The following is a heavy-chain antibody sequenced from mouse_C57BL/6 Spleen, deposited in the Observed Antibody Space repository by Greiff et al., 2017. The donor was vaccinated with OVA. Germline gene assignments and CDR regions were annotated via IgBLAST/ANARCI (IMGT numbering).Heavy chain of an antibody. V-gene: IGHV2-2*01. CDR3: ASSQFLYFDY. CDR1: GFSLTSYG. CDR2: IWSGGST. Sequence: VKLQESGPGLVQPSQSLSITCTVSGFSLTSYGVHWVRQSPGKGLEWLGVIWSGGSTDYNAAFISRLSISKDNSKSQVFFKMNSLQADDTAIYYCASSQFLYFDYWGQGTTLTVSS. J-gene: IGHJ2*01.